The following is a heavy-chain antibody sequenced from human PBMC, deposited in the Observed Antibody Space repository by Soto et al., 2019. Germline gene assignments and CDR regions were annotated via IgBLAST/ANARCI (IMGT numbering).Heavy chain of an antibody. CDR1: GGSISSGGYY. CDR2: IYYRGST. Sequence: QVQLQESGPGLVKPSQTLSLTCTVSGGSISSGGYYCSWIRQHPGKGLEWIGYIYYRGSTYYNPSLKSRVTRSVDTSKNQFSLKLSSVAAADTAVYYCAREILWFGELVGYFDYWGQGTLVTVSS. J-gene: IGHJ4*02. V-gene: IGHV4-31*03. D-gene: IGHD3-10*01. CDR3: AREILWFGELVGYFDY.